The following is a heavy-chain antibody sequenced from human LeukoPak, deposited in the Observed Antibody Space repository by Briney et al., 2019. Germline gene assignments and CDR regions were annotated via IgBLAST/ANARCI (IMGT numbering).Heavy chain of an antibody. CDR1: GFTFSSYE. J-gene: IGHJ6*03. CDR2: ISSSGSTI. D-gene: IGHD3-10*01. V-gene: IGHV3-48*03. Sequence: GGSLRLSCAASGFTFSSYEMNWVRQAPGKGLEWVSYISSSGSTIYYADSVKGRFTISRDNAKNSLYLQMNSLRAEDTAVYYCASLTMVRGVIIKGYYYYMDVWGKGTTVTISS. CDR3: ASLTMVRGVIIKGYYYYMDV.